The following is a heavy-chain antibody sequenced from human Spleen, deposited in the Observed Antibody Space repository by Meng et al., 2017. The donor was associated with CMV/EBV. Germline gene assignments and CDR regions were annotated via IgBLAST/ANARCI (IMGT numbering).Heavy chain of an antibody. J-gene: IGHJ4*02. CDR3: ARDIRWNYGPGY. V-gene: IGHV3-7*01. CDR2: IKQDGSEK. D-gene: IGHD1-7*01. Sequence: GESLKISCAASGFTFSSYWMSWVRQAPGKGLEWVANIKQDGSEKNYVDSVKGRFTISRDNARNSLYLQMNSLRAEDTAVYYCARDIRWNYGPGYWGQGTLVTVSS. CDR1: GFTFSSYW.